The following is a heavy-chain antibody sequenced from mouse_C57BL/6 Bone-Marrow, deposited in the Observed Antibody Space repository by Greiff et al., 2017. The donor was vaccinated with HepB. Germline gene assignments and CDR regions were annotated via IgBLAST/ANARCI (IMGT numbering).Heavy chain of an antibody. J-gene: IGHJ4*01. CDR3: ARYYDYGVYAMDY. V-gene: IGHV1-20*01. D-gene: IGHD2-4*01. CDR1: GYSFTGYF. CDR2: INPYNGDT. Sequence: VHVKQSGPELVKPGDSVKISCKASGYSFTGYFMNWVMQSHGKSLEWIGRINPYNGDTFYNQKFKGKATLTVDKSSSTAHMELRSLTSEDSAVYYCARYYDYGVYAMDYWGQGTSVTVSS.